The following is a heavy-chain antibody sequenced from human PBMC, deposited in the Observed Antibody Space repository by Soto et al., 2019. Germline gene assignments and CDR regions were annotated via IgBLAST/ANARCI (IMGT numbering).Heavy chain of an antibody. CDR2: IWYDGSNK. Sequence: GGSLRLSCAASGFTFSSYGMHWVRQAPGKGLEWVAVIWYDGSNKYYADSVKGRFTISRDNSKNTLYLQMNSLRAEDTAVYYCARALYCTNGVCLLFDYWGQGTLVTVSS. V-gene: IGHV3-33*01. J-gene: IGHJ4*02. CDR3: ARALYCTNGVCLLFDY. D-gene: IGHD2-8*01. CDR1: GFTFSSYG.